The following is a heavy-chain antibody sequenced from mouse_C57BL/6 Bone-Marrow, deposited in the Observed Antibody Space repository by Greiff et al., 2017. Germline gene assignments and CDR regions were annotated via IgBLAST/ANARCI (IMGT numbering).Heavy chain of an antibody. J-gene: IGHJ3*01. CDR1: ASPLTVYI. V-gene: IGHV1-12*01. CDR3: ARSDYYYTWFAY. D-gene: IGHD1-1*01. CDR2: IYPGNGVT. Sequence: QVQLQQSGAELVRPGASGRISARASASPLTVYISHGVNRKPDRGLEWIEAIYPGNGVTPYNQKFKGKATLTVDKSSSTAYMQLSSLTSEDSAVYFCARSDYYYTWFAYWGQGTLVTVSA.